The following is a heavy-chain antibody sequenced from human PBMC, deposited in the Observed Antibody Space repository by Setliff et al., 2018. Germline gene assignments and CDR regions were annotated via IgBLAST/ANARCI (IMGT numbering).Heavy chain of an antibody. D-gene: IGHD3-9*01. CDR2: IHNNGRI. J-gene: IGHJ6*04. CDR1: GASITSYY. V-gene: IGHV4-59*08. CDR3: ARHALSFDSAWDV. Sequence: SETLSLTCSVSGASITSYYWSWIRQPPGKGLEWIAYIHNNGRIKYNPARKSRVTISLDTSKNQFSLNLNSATAADTAVYYCARHALSFDSAWDVWGKGTTVTVSS.